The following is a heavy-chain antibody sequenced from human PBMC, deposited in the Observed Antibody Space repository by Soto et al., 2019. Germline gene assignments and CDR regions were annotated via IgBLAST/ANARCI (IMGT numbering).Heavy chain of an antibody. CDR2: IYYSGST. J-gene: IGHJ6*02. D-gene: IGHD6-13*01. CDR3: ARGIAAAGTAYYYYYGMDV. V-gene: IGHV4-31*03. Sequence: QVQLQESGPGLVKPSQTLSLTCTVSGGSISSGGYYWSWIRQHPGTGLEWIGYIYYSGSTYYNPSLKSRVTISVDTSKNQFSLKLSSVTAADTAVYYCARGIAAAGTAYYYYYGMDVWGQGTTVTVSS. CDR1: GGSISSGGYY.